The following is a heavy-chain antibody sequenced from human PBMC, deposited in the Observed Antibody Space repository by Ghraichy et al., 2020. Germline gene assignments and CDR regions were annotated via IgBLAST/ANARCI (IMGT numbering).Heavy chain of an antibody. CDR2: IYYSGST. J-gene: IGHJ4*02. Sequence: SETLSLTCTVSGGSISSYYWSWIRQPPGKGLEWIGYIYYSGSTNYNPSLKSRVTISVDTSKNQFSLKLSSVTAADTAVYYCARSPPPGSLDYWGQGTLVTVSS. D-gene: IGHD3-10*01. CDR3: ARSPPPGSLDY. V-gene: IGHV4-59*01. CDR1: GGSISSYY.